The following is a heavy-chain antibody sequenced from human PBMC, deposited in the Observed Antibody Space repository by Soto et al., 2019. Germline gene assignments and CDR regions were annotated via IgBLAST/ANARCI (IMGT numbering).Heavy chain of an antibody. Sequence: SETMCLTCSVSGGSIGGYDGSWIRQPPGKGLEWIGYIYYSGSTNYNPSLKSRVTISVDTSKNQFSPKLSSVTAADTAVYYCARDSPLGDYDYIWGSYRPYYYYMDVWGKGTTVTVSS. D-gene: IGHD3-16*02. CDR2: IYYSGST. CDR1: GGSIGGYD. V-gene: IGHV4-59*01. J-gene: IGHJ6*03. CDR3: ARDSPLGDYDYIWGSYRPYYYYMDV.